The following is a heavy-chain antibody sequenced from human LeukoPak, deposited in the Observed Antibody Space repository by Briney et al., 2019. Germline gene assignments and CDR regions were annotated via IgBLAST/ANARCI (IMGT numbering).Heavy chain of an antibody. V-gene: IGHV5-10-1*01. D-gene: IGHD4-17*01. CDR1: GYSITSYW. CDR3: ARGMTTADY. CDR2: IDPSDSYT. Sequence: GESLETLLKGSGYSITSYWIGYVRQMPRKGLEWMGRIDPSDSYTNYSPSFQGHVTISADKSTSTAYLQWSSLQASDTAMYYCARGMTTADYWGQGTLVTVSS. J-gene: IGHJ4*02.